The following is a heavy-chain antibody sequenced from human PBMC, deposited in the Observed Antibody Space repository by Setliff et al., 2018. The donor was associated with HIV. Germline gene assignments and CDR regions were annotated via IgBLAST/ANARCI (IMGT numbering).Heavy chain of an antibody. V-gene: IGHV4-34*01. CDR3: ARGQGCGGGCHYAFEM. CDR1: GGSLSGHY. Sequence: SETLSLTCAVYGGSLSGHYWTWIRQPPGEGLEWMGEINHNGKTNYNPSLKSRVTISVDTSKNQFSLKVTSVTAADTAVYYCARGQGCGGGCHYAFEMWGQGTMVTVSS. D-gene: IGHD2-21*01. CDR2: INHNGKT. J-gene: IGHJ3*02.